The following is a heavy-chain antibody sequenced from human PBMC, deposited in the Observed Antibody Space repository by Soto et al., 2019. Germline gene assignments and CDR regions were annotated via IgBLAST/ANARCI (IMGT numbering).Heavy chain of an antibody. CDR1: GFTFSSYG. D-gene: IGHD6-13*01. V-gene: IGHV3-30*18. J-gene: IGHJ6*02. CDR3: AKDWSSSWYYYYYYGMDV. CDR2: ISYDGSNK. Sequence: LRLSCAASGFTFSSYGMHWVRQAPGKGLEWVAVISYDGSNKYYADSVKGRFTTSRDNSKNTLYLQMNSLRAEDTAVYYCAKDWSSSWYYYYYYGMDVWGQGTTVTVSS.